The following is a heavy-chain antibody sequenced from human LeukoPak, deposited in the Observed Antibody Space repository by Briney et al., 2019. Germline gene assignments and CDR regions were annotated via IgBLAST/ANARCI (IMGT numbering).Heavy chain of an antibody. J-gene: IGHJ5*02. D-gene: IGHD2-21*02. CDR1: GGSISGYF. Sequence: SETLSLTCTVSGGSISGYFWSWIRQPPGKGLEWIGYIYSSGNTNYNPSLKSRVTMSIDTSKNQFSLKVSSVTAADTAVYYCAREGDSTSRGWFDPWGQGTLVTVSS. V-gene: IGHV4-59*01. CDR3: AREGDSTSRGWFDP. CDR2: IYSSGNT.